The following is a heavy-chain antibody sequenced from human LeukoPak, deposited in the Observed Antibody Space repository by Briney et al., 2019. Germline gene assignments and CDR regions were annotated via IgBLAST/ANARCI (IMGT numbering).Heavy chain of an antibody. CDR3: ARDLRVRGVSP. CDR2: INHSGST. J-gene: IGHJ5*02. CDR1: GGSISSSSYY. V-gene: IGHV4-39*07. Sequence: SETLSLTCTVSGGSISSSSYYWGWIRQPPGKGLEWIGGINHSGSTNYNPSLKSRVTISVDTSKNQFSLKLSSVTAADTAVYYCARDLRVRGVSPWGQGTLVTVSS. D-gene: IGHD3-10*01.